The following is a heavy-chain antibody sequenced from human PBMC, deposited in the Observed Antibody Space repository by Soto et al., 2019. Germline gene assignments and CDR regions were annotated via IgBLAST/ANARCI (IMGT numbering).Heavy chain of an antibody. V-gene: IGHV3-21*01. J-gene: IGHJ5*02. CDR2: ISISSSKN. CDR3: ARDRGSSGWYAGGWFDP. D-gene: IGHD6-19*01. Sequence: EVQLVESGGGLVKPGGSLRLSCAASGFTFRSYSMKWVRQAPERGLEWVSYISISSSKNYNADSGKGRFTISRDNANNSLYLQMNSLRAEDTAVYYCARDRGSSGWYAGGWFDPWGQGTLVTVSS. CDR1: GFTFRSYS.